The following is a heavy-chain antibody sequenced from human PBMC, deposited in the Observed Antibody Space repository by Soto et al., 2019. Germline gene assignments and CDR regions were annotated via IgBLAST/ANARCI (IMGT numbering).Heavy chain of an antibody. D-gene: IGHD6-19*01. CDR1: GGSFSDFS. V-gene: IGHV4-34*01. Sequence: PSETLSLTCAVYGGSFSDFSWSWIRQSPGKGLEWIGEINPGAITNYNPSLKTRVTMSLDTANNQFSLKLHSVIAADTAVYYCARALSPSRIAVAVGFDLWGQGALVTVSS. CDR2: INPGAIT. J-gene: IGHJ4*02. CDR3: ARALSPSRIAVAVGFDL.